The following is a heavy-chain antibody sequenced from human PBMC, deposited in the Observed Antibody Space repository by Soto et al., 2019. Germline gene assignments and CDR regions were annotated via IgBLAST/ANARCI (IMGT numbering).Heavy chain of an antibody. V-gene: IGHV4-31*03. Sequence: LSLTCTVSGGSISSGGYYWSWIRQHPGKGLEWIGYIYYSGSTYYNPSLKSRVTISVDTSKNQFSLKLSSVTAADTAVYYCARVSDIVEGWFDPWGQGTLVTVSS. CDR3: ARVSDIVEGWFDP. CDR1: GGSISSGGYY. D-gene: IGHD2-15*01. CDR2: IYYSGST. J-gene: IGHJ5*02.